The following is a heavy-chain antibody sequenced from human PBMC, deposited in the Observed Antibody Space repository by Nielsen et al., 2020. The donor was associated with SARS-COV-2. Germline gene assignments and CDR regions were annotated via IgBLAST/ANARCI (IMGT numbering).Heavy chain of an antibody. J-gene: IGHJ4*02. Sequence: GGSLRLSCAASGFTFSSYGMHWVRQAPGKGLEWVAVISYDGSNKYYADSVKGRFTISRDNSKNTLYLQMNSLRAEDTAVYYCAKLGYYYDSSGYYDYWGQGTLVTVSS. V-gene: IGHV3-30*18. CDR1: GFTFSSYG. D-gene: IGHD3-22*01. CDR2: ISYDGSNK. CDR3: AKLGYYYDSSGYYDY.